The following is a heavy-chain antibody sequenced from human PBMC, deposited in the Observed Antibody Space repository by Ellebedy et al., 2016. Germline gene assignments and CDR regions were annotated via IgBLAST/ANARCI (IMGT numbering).Heavy chain of an antibody. D-gene: IGHD1-26*01. Sequence: GESLKISXAASGFIVNTYAMNWVRQAPGKGLEWVSTVSGTDDSTTYADSVKGRFTISRDTSSNTLFLQMNSLRAEDTAVYHCAVDGTDAWGEGTSVTVSS. V-gene: IGHV3-23*01. J-gene: IGHJ6*04. CDR1: GFIVNTYA. CDR3: AVDGTDA. CDR2: VSGTDDST.